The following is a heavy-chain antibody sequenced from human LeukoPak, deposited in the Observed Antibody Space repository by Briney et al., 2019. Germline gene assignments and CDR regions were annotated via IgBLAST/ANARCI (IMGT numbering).Heavy chain of an antibody. Sequence: SETLSLTCTVSGGSISSSSYYWSWIRQSPGKGLEWIGYIYYSGSTNYNPSLKSRVTISVDTSKNQFSLKLSSVTAADTAVYYCARSGSWSAFDIWGQGTMVTVSS. CDR2: IYYSGST. CDR3: ARSGSWSAFDI. J-gene: IGHJ3*02. V-gene: IGHV4-61*01. CDR1: GGSISSSSYY. D-gene: IGHD1-1*01.